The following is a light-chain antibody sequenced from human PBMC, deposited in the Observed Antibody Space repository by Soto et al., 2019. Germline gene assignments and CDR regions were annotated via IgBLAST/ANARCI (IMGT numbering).Light chain of an antibody. V-gene: IGKV1-39*01. CDR1: QSISNH. J-gene: IGKJ1*01. Sequence: DIQMTQSPSSLSASVEDRVIITCRASQSISNHLNWYQQKPGKAPKLLIFAASSLQSGVPSRFSGSRSGPDVTLTISSLQPEDFATYYYQQSYNSPPTSGQRTKVEIK. CDR2: AAS. CDR3: QQSYNSPPT.